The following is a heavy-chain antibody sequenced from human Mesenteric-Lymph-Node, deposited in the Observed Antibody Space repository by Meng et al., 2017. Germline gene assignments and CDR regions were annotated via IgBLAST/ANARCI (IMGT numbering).Heavy chain of an antibody. Sequence: SETLSLTCTGSGGSISSYYWSWIRQPPGKGLEWIGEINHSGSTNYNPSLKSRVTISVDTSKNQFSLKLSSVTAADTAVYYCARGPTVTAFDIWGQGTMVTVSS. CDR2: INHSGST. D-gene: IGHD4-17*01. V-gene: IGHV4-34*01. J-gene: IGHJ3*02. CDR3: ARGPTVTAFDI. CDR1: GGSISSYY.